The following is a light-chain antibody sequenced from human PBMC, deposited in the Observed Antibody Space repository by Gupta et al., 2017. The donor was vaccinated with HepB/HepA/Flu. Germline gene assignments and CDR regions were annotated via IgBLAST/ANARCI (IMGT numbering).Light chain of an antibody. V-gene: IGLV1-40*01. Sequence: QSVLTQPPSVSAAPGQRVTISCTGSSSNIGAGYDVHWYQQLPGTAPKLLIYDNNNRPSGVPDRSSGSKSGTSASLAITGLQAEDEADYYCQSYDNRLSAYVFGTGTKVTVL. CDR1: SSNIGAGYD. CDR3: QSYDNRLSAYV. CDR2: DNN. J-gene: IGLJ1*01.